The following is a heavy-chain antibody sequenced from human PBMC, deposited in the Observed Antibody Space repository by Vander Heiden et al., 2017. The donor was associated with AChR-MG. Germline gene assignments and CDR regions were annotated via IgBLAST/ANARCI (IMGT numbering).Heavy chain of an antibody. D-gene: IGHD1-20*01. J-gene: IGHJ5*02. CDR3: AKSYNWNPNWFDP. V-gene: IGHV3-23*01. CDR2: ISGSGGST. CDR1: GFTFISYA. Sequence: EVQLLESGGGLVQPGGSLRLSCAASGFTFISYALSWVRQAPGKGLEWVSAISGSGGSTYYADSVKGRFTISRDNSKNTLYLQMNSLRAEDTAVYYCAKSYNWNPNWFDPWGQGTLVTVSS.